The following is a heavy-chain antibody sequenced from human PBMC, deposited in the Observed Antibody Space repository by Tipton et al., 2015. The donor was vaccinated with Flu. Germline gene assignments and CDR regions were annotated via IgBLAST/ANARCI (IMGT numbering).Heavy chain of an antibody. CDR1: GFTFSSYD. V-gene: IGHV3-13*01. CDR3: ARGPLPDSNWYNGMDV. J-gene: IGHJ6*02. Sequence: GSLRLSCAASGFTFSSYDMHWVRQATGKGLEWVSAIGSAGDTYYLDSVKGRFTISRDNAKNSLCLQMNSLRVGDTAVYYCARGPLPDSNWYNGMDVWGQGTTVTVSS. CDR2: IGSAGDT. D-gene: IGHD6-13*01.